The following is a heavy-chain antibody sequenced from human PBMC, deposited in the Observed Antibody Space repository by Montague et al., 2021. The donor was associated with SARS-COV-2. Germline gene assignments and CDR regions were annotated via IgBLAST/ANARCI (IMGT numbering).Heavy chain of an antibody. Sequence: TLSLTCTMSGGSITYSSYYWGWIRLPPGKGLEWIGSIYYSGTAYYNASLKSRVTMSLDMSKNQLSLRLKSTTAADTAVYFCARASFYYGSGSHYNNWFDSWGQGTVVTVSS. CDR1: GGSITYSSYY. CDR3: ARASFYYGSGSHYNNWFDS. J-gene: IGHJ5*01. CDR2: IYYSGTA. D-gene: IGHD3-10*01. V-gene: IGHV4-39*07.